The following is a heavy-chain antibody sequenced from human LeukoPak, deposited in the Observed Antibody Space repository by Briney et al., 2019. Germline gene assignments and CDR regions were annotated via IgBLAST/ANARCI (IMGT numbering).Heavy chain of an antibody. Sequence: GGSLRLSCAASGFTFSSYSMNWVRQAPGKGLEWVSGINRNGGSTGYADSVKGRFTISRDNAKNSLYLQMNSLRAEDTALYHCARGISYGDYHVSGMDVWGQGTTVTVSS. J-gene: IGHJ6*02. CDR3: ARGISYGDYHVSGMDV. V-gene: IGHV3-20*01. D-gene: IGHD4-17*01. CDR1: GFTFSSYS. CDR2: INRNGGST.